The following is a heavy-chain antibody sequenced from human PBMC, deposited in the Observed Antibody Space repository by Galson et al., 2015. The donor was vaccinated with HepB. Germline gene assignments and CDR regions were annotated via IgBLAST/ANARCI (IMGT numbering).Heavy chain of an antibody. D-gene: IGHD6-19*01. V-gene: IGHV1-24*01. CDR3: ASTAIAVAGYFDY. CDR1: GYTLTELS. Sequence: SVKVSCKVSGYTLTELSMHWVRQAPGKGLEWMGGFDPEDGETIYAQKFQGRVTMTEDTSTDTAYMELSSLRSEDTAVYYCASTAIAVAGYFDYWGQGTLVTVSS. CDR2: FDPEDGET. J-gene: IGHJ4*02.